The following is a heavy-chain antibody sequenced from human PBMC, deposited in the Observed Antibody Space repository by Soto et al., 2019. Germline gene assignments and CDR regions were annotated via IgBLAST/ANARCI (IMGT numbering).Heavy chain of an antibody. CDR1: GLTFSSYA. V-gene: IGHV3-21*01. D-gene: IGHD2-15*01. CDR2: IGGSGTNT. Sequence: GGSLRLSCVASGLTFSSYAMSWVRQVPGKGLEWVSLIGGSGTNTYYADSVKGRFTISRDNAQNSLSLQMNSLRAEDTAVYYCARIVGYYSDNTISAMDVWGQGTTVTVSS. CDR3: ARIVGYYSDNTISAMDV. J-gene: IGHJ6*02.